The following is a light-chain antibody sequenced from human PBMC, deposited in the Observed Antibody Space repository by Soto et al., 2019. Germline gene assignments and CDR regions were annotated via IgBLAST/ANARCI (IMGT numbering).Light chain of an antibody. CDR2: EVS. CDR3: SSYAGSNTYV. CDR1: SSDVGGYNY. V-gene: IGLV2-8*01. Sequence: AALTQPPSASGSPGHAVAISCTGTSSDVGGYNYVSWYQQHPGKAPKLMIYEVSKRPSGVPDRFSGSKSGNTASLTVSGLQAEDEADYYCSSYAGSNTYVFGTGTKVTVL. J-gene: IGLJ1*01.